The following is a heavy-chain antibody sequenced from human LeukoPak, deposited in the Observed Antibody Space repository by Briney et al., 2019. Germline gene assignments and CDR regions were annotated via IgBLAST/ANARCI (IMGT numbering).Heavy chain of an antibody. V-gene: IGHV3-48*03. Sequence: GGSLRLSCAASGFTFSSYEMNWVRQAPGKGLEWVSYISSSGSTIYYADSVKGRFTISRDNAKNSLYLQMNSLRAEDTAVYYCAGDQAAMVMDYWGQGTLVTVSS. CDR2: ISSSGSTI. CDR1: GFTFSSYE. CDR3: AGDQAAMVMDY. J-gene: IGHJ4*02. D-gene: IGHD5-18*01.